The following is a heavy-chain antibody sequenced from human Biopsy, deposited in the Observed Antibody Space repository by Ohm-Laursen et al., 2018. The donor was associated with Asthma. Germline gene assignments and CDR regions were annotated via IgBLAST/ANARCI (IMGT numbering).Heavy chain of an antibody. CDR2: IRSSSTI. J-gene: IGHJ4*02. CDR3: ASQSSGPDFWSGYYYFDY. D-gene: IGHD3-3*01. Sequence: SLRLSCTASGFTFSSYSMNWVRQAPGKGLEWVSYIRSSSTIYYADSVKGRFTISRDNSKNTLYLQMNSLRAEDTAVYYCASQSSGPDFWSGYYYFDYWGQGTLVTVSS. CDR1: GFTFSSYS. V-gene: IGHV3-48*01.